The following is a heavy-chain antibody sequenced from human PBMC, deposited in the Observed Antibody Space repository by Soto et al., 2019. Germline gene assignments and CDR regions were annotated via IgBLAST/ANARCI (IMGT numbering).Heavy chain of an antibody. CDR1: GFTLSSYA. CDR3: APSSGWYFRFDY. CDR2: ISGSGGST. Sequence: PGGSLRLSCAASGFTLSSYAMSWVRQAPGKGLEWVSAISGSGGSTYYADSVKGRFTISRDNSKNTLYLQMNSLRAEDTAVYYCAPSSGWYFRFDYWGQGTLVTVSS. D-gene: IGHD6-19*01. J-gene: IGHJ4*02. V-gene: IGHV3-23*01.